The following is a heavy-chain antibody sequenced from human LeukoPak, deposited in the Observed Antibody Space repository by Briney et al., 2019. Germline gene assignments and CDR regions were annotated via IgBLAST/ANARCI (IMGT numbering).Heavy chain of an antibody. V-gene: IGHV3-30*18. D-gene: IGHD6-19*01. J-gene: IGHJ6*02. Sequence: GGSLRLSCAASGFTFSSYVMHWVRQAPGKGLEWVAVISYDGSNKYYADSVKGRFTISRDNSKNTLYLQMNSLRAEDTAVYYCAKEEATYSSAWYYYYYGMDVWGQGTTVTVS. CDR1: GFTFSSYV. CDR3: AKEEATYSSAWYYYYYGMDV. CDR2: ISYDGSNK.